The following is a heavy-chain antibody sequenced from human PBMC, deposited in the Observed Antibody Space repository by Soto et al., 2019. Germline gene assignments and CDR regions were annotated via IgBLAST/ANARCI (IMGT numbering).Heavy chain of an antibody. D-gene: IGHD3-9*01. J-gene: IGHJ6*02. CDR2: ISSSSSTI. CDR3: ARGLGDDILTGYHRPAYYYGMDV. V-gene: IGHV3-48*02. Sequence: GGSLRLSCAASGFTFSSYSMNWVRQAPGKGLEWVSYISSSSSTIYYADPVKGRFTISRDNAKNSLYLQMNSLRDEDTAVYYCARGLGDDILTGYHRPAYYYGMDVWGQGTKVTVSS. CDR1: GFTFSSYS.